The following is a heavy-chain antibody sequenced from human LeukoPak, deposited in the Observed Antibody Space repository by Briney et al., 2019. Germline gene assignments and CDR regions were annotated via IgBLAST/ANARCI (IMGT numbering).Heavy chain of an antibody. Sequence: SVKVSCKASGYTFTGYYIHWVRQAPGQGLEWMGGIIPIFGTANYAQKFQGRVTITTDESTSTAYMELSSLRSEDTAVYYCASWSDSSSWYGTGWFDPWGQGTLVTVSS. J-gene: IGHJ5*02. CDR2: IIPIFGTA. V-gene: IGHV1-69*05. CDR1: GYTFTGYY. D-gene: IGHD6-13*01. CDR3: ASWSDSSSWYGTGWFDP.